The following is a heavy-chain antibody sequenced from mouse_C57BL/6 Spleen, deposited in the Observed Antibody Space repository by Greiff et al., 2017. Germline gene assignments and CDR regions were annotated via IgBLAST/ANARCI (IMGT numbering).Heavy chain of an antibody. CDR3: AKNKGYDDGAWFAY. J-gene: IGHJ3*01. D-gene: IGHD2-2*01. CDR2: IWRGGST. Sequence: QVQLQQSGPGLVQPSQSLSITCTVSGFSLTSYGVHWVRQSPGKGLEWLGVIWRGGSTDYNAAFMSRLSITKDNSKRQVFFKMNSLQADDTAIYYCAKNKGYDDGAWFAYWGQGTLVTVSA. V-gene: IGHV2-5*01. CDR1: GFSLTSYG.